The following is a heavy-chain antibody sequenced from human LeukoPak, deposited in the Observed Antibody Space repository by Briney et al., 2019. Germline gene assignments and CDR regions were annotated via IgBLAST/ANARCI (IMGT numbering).Heavy chain of an antibody. CDR2: INHSGST. CDR3: ARLAGCSGGSCYEIDY. CDR1: GGSFSGYY. V-gene: IGHV4-34*01. Sequence: KSSETLSLTCAVYGGSFSGYYWSWIRQPPGKGLEWIGEINHSGSTNYNPSLKSRVTISVDTSKNQFSLKLSSVTAADTAVYYCARLAGCSGGSCYEIDYWGQGTLVTVSS. D-gene: IGHD2-15*01. J-gene: IGHJ4*02.